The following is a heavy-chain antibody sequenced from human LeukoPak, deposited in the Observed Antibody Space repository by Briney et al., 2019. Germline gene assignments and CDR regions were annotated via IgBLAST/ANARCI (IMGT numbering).Heavy chain of an antibody. CDR3: AKNHLDIRAFDI. Sequence: SQTLSLTCTVSGGSIRSGGHYWSWIRQPPGKGLEWIGYIYHSGSTYYNPSLKSRVTISVDRSKNQFSLKLNSMTAADTAVYYCAKNHLDIRAFDIWGQGAMVTVSS. CDR1: GGSIRSGGHY. V-gene: IGHV4-30-2*01. D-gene: IGHD1-1*01. J-gene: IGHJ3*02. CDR2: IYHSGST.